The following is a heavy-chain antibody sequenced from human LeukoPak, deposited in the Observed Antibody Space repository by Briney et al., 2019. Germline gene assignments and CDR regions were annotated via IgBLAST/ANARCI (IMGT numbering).Heavy chain of an antibody. V-gene: IGHV1-2*02. CDR1: GYTFTDYY. CDR3: ARVVAWLQFSGSAFDM. Sequence: ASVKVSCKASGYTFTDYYVHWVRQAPGQGLEWMGWINPNSGGTNYAQKFQGRVTITRDTSISTAYMELTSLISDDTAVFYCARVVAWLQFSGSAFDMWGQGTMVTVSS. D-gene: IGHD5-24*01. J-gene: IGHJ3*02. CDR2: INPNSGGT.